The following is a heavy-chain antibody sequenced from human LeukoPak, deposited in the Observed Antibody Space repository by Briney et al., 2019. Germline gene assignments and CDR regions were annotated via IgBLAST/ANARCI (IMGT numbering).Heavy chain of an antibody. Sequence: QPGGSLRLSCAASGFTVSSNYMSWVRQAPGKGLEWVSVIYSGGSTYYADSVKGRFTISRDNAKNSLYLQMNSLRAEDTAVYYCARCRYGSGSYSQDWGQGTLVTVSS. CDR2: IYSGGST. CDR3: ARCRYGSGSYSQD. D-gene: IGHD3-10*01. V-gene: IGHV3-53*01. CDR1: GFTVSSNY. J-gene: IGHJ4*02.